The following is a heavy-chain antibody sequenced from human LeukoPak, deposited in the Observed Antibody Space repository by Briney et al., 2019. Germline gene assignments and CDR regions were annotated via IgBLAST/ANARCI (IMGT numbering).Heavy chain of an antibody. Sequence: SETLSLTCTVSSGSISSYYWSWIRQPAGKGLEWIGRIYTSGSTNYNPSLKSRVTMSVDTSKNQFSLKLSSVTAADTAVYYCAREAPFCSSTSCYISAFDIWGQGTMVTVSS. CDR3: AREAPFCSSTSCYISAFDI. J-gene: IGHJ3*02. D-gene: IGHD2-2*02. CDR2: IYTSGST. CDR1: SGSISSYY. V-gene: IGHV4-4*07.